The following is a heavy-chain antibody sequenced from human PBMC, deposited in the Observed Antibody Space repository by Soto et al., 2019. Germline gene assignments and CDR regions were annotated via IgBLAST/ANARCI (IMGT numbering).Heavy chain of an antibody. CDR3: ARLVAVAGTGYYYGMDV. Sequence: SETLSPTGTVSVGSISSGSYYWGWILQPPGKGLEWIGSIYYSGSTYYNPSLKSRVTISVDTSKNQFSLKLSSVTAADTAVYYCARLVAVAGTGYYYGMDVWGQGTTVTVSS. J-gene: IGHJ6*02. CDR1: VGSISSGSYY. D-gene: IGHD6-19*01. CDR2: IYYSGST. V-gene: IGHV4-39*01.